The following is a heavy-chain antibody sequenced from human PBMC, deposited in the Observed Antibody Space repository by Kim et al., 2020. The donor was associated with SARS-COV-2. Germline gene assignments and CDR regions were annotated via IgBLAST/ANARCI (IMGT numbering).Heavy chain of an antibody. CDR1: GGSISSFY. J-gene: IGHJ3*02. CDR2: IYSSGIT. V-gene: IGHV4-59*13. Sequence: SETLSLTCTVSGGSISSFYWNWIRQPPGKGLEWIGYIYSSGITNYNPSLKSRLTMSVDTSKNQFSLTLSSVTAADTAVYYCARVSCSSASCSKRGAFDIWGQGTMVPVSS. D-gene: IGHD2-2*01. CDR3: ARVSCSSASCSKRGAFDI.